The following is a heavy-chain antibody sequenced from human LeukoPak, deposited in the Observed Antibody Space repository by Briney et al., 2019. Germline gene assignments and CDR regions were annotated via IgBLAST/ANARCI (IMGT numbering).Heavy chain of an antibody. J-gene: IGHJ4*02. Sequence: SVKVSCKASGGTFSSYAIIWWRQAPGQARQGMGRSIPILGTANYAQKLQGRVTITADKSTSTAYMALSSLRSEDTAVYYCARYWDSRSWSWDYWGQGTLVTVSS. CDR1: GGTFSSYA. CDR3: ARYWDSRSWSWDY. V-gene: IGHV1-69*06. D-gene: IGHD6-13*01. CDR2: SIPILGTA.